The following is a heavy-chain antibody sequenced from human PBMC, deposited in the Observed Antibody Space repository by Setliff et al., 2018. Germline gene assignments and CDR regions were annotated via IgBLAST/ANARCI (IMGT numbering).Heavy chain of an antibody. CDR3: ARDRPPYYYDSSGYYYSAGNFDY. Sequence: ASVKVSCKTSGYTFNSYGYSWVRQAPGQGLEWMGWINPKNGDIFYAPKFAGRVTMTRDTPISTAYMELSSLRSEDTAVYYCARDRPPYYYDSSGYYYSAGNFDYWGQGTLVTVSS. V-gene: IGHV1-2*07. CDR2: INPKNGDI. J-gene: IGHJ4*02. CDR1: GYTFNSYG. D-gene: IGHD3-22*01.